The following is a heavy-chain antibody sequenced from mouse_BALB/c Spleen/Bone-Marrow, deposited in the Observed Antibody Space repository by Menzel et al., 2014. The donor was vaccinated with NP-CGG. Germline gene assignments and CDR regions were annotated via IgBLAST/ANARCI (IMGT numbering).Heavy chain of an antibody. CDR2: INPNNGGT. V-gene: IGHV1-22*01. CDR3: TRGRWYY. J-gene: IGHJ2*01. D-gene: IGHD2-3*01. Sequence: EVKVVESGPELVKPGASVKISCKTSGYTFTDYTIHWVKQSHGKSLEWIGGINPNNGGTSYDQKFKGKATLTIHKSSSTTDMELRNLTSEDSAVYYCTRGRWYYWGQGTTLTVSS. CDR1: GYTFTDYT.